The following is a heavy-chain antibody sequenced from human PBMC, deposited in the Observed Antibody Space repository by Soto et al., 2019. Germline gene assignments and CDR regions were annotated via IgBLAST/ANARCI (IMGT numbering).Heavy chain of an antibody. J-gene: IGHJ5*02. Sequence: EVQLLESGGGLVQPGGSLRLSCAASGFTFSSYAMSWVRQAPGKGLEWVSASSGSGGSTYYADSVKGRFTISRDNSKNQLYLHMNSLRAEDTAVYYCAKDLRDPVVTGVGDWFDPWGQGNLVTVSS. CDR3: AKDLRDPVVTGVGDWFDP. CDR1: GFTFSSYA. D-gene: IGHD2-15*01. V-gene: IGHV3-23*01. CDR2: SSGSGGST.